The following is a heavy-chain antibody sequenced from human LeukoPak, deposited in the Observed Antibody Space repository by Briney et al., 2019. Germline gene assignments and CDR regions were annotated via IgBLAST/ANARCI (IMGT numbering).Heavy chain of an antibody. Sequence: PSETLSLTCTVSGGSISSSSYYWGWIRQPPGKGLEWIGSIYYSGSTYYNPSLKSRVTISVDTSKNQFSLKLSSVTAADTAVYYCARLITPTRVDPWGQGTVVTVSS. CDR3: ARLITPTRVDP. J-gene: IGHJ5*02. CDR1: GGSISSSSYY. D-gene: IGHD1-14*01. V-gene: IGHV4-39*01. CDR2: IYYSGST.